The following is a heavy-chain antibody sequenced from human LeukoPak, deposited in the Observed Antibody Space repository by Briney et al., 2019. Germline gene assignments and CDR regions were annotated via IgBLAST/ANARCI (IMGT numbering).Heavy chain of an antibody. V-gene: IGHV4-30-2*01. CDR2: IYHSGST. J-gene: IGHJ6*03. CDR1: GGSISSGGYY. Sequence: SQTLSLTCTVSGGSISSGGYYWSWIRQPPGKGLEWIGYIYHSGSTYYNPSLKGRVTISVDRSKNQFSLKLSSVTAADTAVYYCARHVGYYYYMDIWGKGTTVTVSS. CDR3: ARHVGYYYYMDI. D-gene: IGHD1-26*01.